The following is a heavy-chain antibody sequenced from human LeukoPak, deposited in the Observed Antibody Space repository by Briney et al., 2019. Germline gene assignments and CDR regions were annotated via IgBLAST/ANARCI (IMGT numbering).Heavy chain of an antibody. Sequence: PGGSLKLSCAASGLIFSDSAMHWVRQASGKGLEWVGRIRSKANSYATAYAVSVKGRFTISRDDSKNTAYLQMNSLTTEDTAVYYCTSPAHDFDFWSGYYSYWGRGTLVTVSS. CDR3: TSPAHDFDFWSGYYSY. CDR1: GLIFSDSA. V-gene: IGHV3-73*01. D-gene: IGHD3-3*01. J-gene: IGHJ4*02. CDR2: IRSKANSYAT.